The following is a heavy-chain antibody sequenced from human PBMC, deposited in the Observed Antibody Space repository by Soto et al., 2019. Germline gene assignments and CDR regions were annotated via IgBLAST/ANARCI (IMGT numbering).Heavy chain of an antibody. CDR1: GFTFSSHS. Sequence: QVQILESGGGVAQPGGSLRLSYVTSGFTFSSHSMHWFRQTPDKGLEWVAVASSDGGTKFYADSVKGRFTISRDNSKNTLYLHMNNLRVEDTAVYYCAREVVTTYWYFDNWGQGVMVTVSS. CDR2: ASSDGGTK. D-gene: IGHD2-8*02. V-gene: IGHV3-30*14. J-gene: IGHJ5*02. CDR3: AREVVTTYWYFDN.